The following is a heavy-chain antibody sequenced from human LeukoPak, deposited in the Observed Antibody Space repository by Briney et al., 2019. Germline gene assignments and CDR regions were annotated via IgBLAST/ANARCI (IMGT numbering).Heavy chain of an antibody. Sequence: PGGSLRLSCAASGFTFSDYYMSWIRQAPAKGLEWVSSISSGSSYIYYADSVKGRFTISRDNAKNSLYLQMNSLSAEDTAVYYCARAPPPCSGGSCYDYWGQGTLVTVSS. CDR3: ARAPPPCSGGSCYDY. V-gene: IGHV3-11*06. D-gene: IGHD2-15*01. CDR2: ISSGSSYI. J-gene: IGHJ4*02. CDR1: GFTFSDYY.